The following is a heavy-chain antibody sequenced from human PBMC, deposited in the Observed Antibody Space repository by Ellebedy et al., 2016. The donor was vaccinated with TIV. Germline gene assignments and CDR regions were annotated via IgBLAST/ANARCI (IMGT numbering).Heavy chain of an antibody. CDR2: IYTSGNT. CDR1: GGSISRYD. J-gene: IGHJ6*02. CDR3: ARGGYYEGGALDV. V-gene: IGHV4-4*07. Sequence: GSLRLXXTVSGGSISRYDWSWIRQPPGKGQQWIGRIYTSGNTDYNPSLKSRVTMSVDTSNNQFSVRLRLSSVTAADTAIYYCARGGYYEGGALDVWGQGTTVTVSS. D-gene: IGHD3-22*01.